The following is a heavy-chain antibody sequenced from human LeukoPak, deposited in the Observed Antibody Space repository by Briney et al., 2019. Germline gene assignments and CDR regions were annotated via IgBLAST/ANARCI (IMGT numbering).Heavy chain of an antibody. CDR2: IKSKSDGGTA. J-gene: IGHJ3*01. D-gene: IGHD3-10*02. CDR1: GFTFSNAW. CDR3: TTDRPLWLHGRGTFDV. Sequence: KPGGSLRLSCAASGFTFSNAWMSWVRQATGKGLEWVGRIKSKSDGGTADYAAPVKGRFTISTDDSKNTLYLQMNSLKTEDTGVYYCTTDRPLWLHGRGTFDVWGQETMVTVSS. V-gene: IGHV3-15*01.